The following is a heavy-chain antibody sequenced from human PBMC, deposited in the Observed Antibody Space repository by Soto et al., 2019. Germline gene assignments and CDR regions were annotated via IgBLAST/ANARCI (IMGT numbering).Heavy chain of an antibody. CDR3: ASTPYIATFVGPPYY. D-gene: IGHD1-26*01. CDR1: GGTFSSYT. Sequence: QVQLVQSGAEVKKPGSSVKVSCKASGGTFSSYTISWVRQAPGQGLEWMGRIIPILGIANYPQKFQGRGTIPADKSTSTAFMELSSLRSVDTAVYYFASTPYIATFVGPPYYCGQGTLVTVSS. V-gene: IGHV1-69*02. J-gene: IGHJ4*02. CDR2: IIPILGIA.